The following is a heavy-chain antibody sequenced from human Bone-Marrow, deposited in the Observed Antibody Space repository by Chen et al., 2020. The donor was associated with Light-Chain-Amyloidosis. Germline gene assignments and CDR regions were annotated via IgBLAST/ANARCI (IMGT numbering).Heavy chain of an antibody. CDR1: GYTFPNYW. CDR3: ARRRDGYNFDF. J-gene: IGHJ4*02. D-gene: IGHD5-12*01. Sequence: EVQLEQSGPEVKKPGESLKISCKGSGYTFPNYWIGWVRQMPGKGLEWMGVIYPDDSDARDSPSFEGQDTSSADKSITTAYLKWRSLKASDTAMYYCARRRDGYNFDFWGQGTLVTVSS. CDR2: IYPDDSDA. V-gene: IGHV5-51*01.